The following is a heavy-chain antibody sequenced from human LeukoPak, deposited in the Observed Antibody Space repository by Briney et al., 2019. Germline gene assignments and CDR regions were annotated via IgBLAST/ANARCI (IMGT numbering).Heavy chain of an antibody. CDR1: GFTFSSYA. V-gene: IGHV3-21*01. CDR2: ISSSSSYI. J-gene: IGHJ6*03. CDR3: ARDKTAYYYYYMDV. Sequence: GGSLRLSCAASGFTFSSYAMSWVRQAPGKGLEWVSSISSSSSYIYYADSVKGRFTISRDNAKNSLYLQMNSLRAEDTAVYYCARDKTAYYYYYMDVWGKGTTVTVSS.